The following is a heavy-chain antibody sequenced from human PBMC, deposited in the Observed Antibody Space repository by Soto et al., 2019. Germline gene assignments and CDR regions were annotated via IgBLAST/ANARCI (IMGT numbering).Heavy chain of an antibody. Sequence: QLQLQESGPGLVKPSETLSLTCTVSGGSISSSSYYWGWIRQPPGKGLEWIGSIYYSGSTYYNPSLKSRVSISLDTSKNQFSLKLSSVTAADTAVYYCARHGGVVVPAAMPYSYYYYYGMDVWGQGTTVTVSS. CDR1: GGSISSSSYY. CDR2: IYYSGST. V-gene: IGHV4-39*01. J-gene: IGHJ6*02. D-gene: IGHD2-2*01. CDR3: ARHGGVVVPAAMPYSYYYYYGMDV.